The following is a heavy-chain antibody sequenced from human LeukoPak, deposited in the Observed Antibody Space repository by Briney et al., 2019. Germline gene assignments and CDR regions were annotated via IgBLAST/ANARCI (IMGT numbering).Heavy chain of an antibody. Sequence: SQTLSLTCTVSGGSISSDDNLWSWIRQPPGKGLEWIGYIYNTGSAYYNASLKSRVRISVDTSNNQFSLKLSSVTAADTAVYFCARRYYGSYYFDYWGQGTLVTVSS. CDR2: IYNTGSA. V-gene: IGHV4-30-4*01. CDR1: GGSISSDDNL. CDR3: ARRYYGSYYFDY. J-gene: IGHJ4*02. D-gene: IGHD3-10*01.